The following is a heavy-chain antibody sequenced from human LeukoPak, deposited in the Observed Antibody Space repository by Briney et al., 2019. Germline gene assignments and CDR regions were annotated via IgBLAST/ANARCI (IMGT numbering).Heavy chain of an antibody. Sequence: GGPLRLSCAACGFTLDTYAMMGLPHAPGEALVGFSSISKCDTHIYYAVSVRGRYTISRDNTKIFLYLQLSTLSGEDTAVFCCARDRPTGRSRGVMVQWGEKTLVTVSS. CDR1: GFTLDTYA. J-gene: IGHJ4*02. D-gene: IGHD2-8*01. V-gene: IGHV3-21*01. CDR2: ISKCDTHI. CDR3: ARDRPTGRSRGVMVQ.